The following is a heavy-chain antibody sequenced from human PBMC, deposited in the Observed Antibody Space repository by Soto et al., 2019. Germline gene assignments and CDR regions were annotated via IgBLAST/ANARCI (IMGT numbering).Heavy chain of an antibody. V-gene: IGHV3-21*01. Sequence: PGGSLRLSCAASGFTLSIYSMNWVRQAPGKGLEWVADITTSSSFRFYADSLKGRFTISRDDAKNSIYLQMNSLRDKDTGVYYCARDLGVALANLNLEIWGRGTRVNVAS. CDR2: ITTSSSFR. D-gene: IGHD2-15*01. J-gene: IGHJ4*02. CDR1: GFTLSIYS. CDR3: ARDLGVALANLNLEI.